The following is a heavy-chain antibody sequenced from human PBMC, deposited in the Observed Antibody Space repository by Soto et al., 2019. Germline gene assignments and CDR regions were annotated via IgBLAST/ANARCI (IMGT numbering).Heavy chain of an antibody. Sequence: QVQLQESGPGLVKPSETLSLTCPVSGGSISSYYWSWIRQPPGKGLEWIGYIYYSGSTNYNPSLKSRVTLSVDTSKNKFSLKLSSVTAADTAVYYCARHPPMTGYNYFDYWGQGTLVTVSS. CDR1: GGSISSYY. CDR2: IYYSGST. D-gene: IGHD5-12*01. CDR3: ARHPPMTGYNYFDY. J-gene: IGHJ4*02. V-gene: IGHV4-59*01.